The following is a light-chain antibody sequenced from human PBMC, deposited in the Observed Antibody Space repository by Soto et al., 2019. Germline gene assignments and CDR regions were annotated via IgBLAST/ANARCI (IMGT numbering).Light chain of an antibody. CDR2: EVS. V-gene: IGLV2-14*01. CDR3: SSYTSTNPVI. J-gene: IGLJ2*01. CDR1: SSDVGGYDY. Sequence: QSVLTQPASVSGSPGQSITISCTGTSSDVGGYDYVSWYQQHPGKAPKLMIYEVSNRPSGISNRFSASKSDNTASLTISGLQAEDEADYYCSSYTSTNPVIFGGGTKLTVL.